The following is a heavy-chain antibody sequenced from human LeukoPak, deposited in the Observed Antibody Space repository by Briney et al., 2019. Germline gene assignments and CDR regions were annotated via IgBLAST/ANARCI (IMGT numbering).Heavy chain of an antibody. CDR1: GGSISSYY. J-gene: IGHJ4*02. CDR2: IHGSGST. V-gene: IGHV4-4*07. CDR3: ARDRPYYYDSSGYYYFDY. D-gene: IGHD3-22*01. Sequence: KPSETLSLTCTVSGGSISSYYWSWIRQPAGEGLEWIGRIHGSGSTNYNPSLKSRVTISVDTSKNQFSLKLSSVTAADTAVYYCARDRPYYYDSSGYYYFDYWGQGTLVTVSS.